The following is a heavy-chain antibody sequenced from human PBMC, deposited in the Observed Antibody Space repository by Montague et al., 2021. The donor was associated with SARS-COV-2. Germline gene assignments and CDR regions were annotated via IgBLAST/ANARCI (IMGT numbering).Heavy chain of an antibody. D-gene: IGHD3-9*01. J-gene: IGHJ4*02. CDR3: VRHPHYDGLNGPPDF. Sequence: SETLSLTCTVSGVSVTDYYWSWIRQPPGKGLEWVGDVLYNKGTNFKPSLKSRVAISVDTSKNQFSLRLTSVTAADTAFYYFVRHPHYDGLNGPPDFWDQGTLVTVSS. V-gene: IGHV4-59*08. CDR2: VLYNKGT. CDR1: GVSVTDYY.